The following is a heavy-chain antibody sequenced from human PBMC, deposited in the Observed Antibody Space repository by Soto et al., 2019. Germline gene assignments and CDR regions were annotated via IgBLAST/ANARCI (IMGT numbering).Heavy chain of an antibody. J-gene: IGHJ6*02. V-gene: IGHV4-59*01. Sequence: SETLSLTCTVSGGSISSYYWSWIRQPPGKGLEWIGYIYYSGSTNYNPSLKSRVTISVDTSKNQFSLKLSSVTAADTAVYYCARDRSYYYYGMDVWGQGTTVTVSS. CDR1: GGSISSYY. CDR2: IYYSGST. CDR3: ARDRSYYYYGMDV.